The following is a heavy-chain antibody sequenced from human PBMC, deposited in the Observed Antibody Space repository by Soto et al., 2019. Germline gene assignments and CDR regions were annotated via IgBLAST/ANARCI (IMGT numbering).Heavy chain of an antibody. D-gene: IGHD6-13*01. CDR1: GFTFSTYW. J-gene: IGHJ4*02. V-gene: IGHV3-74*01. CDR2: ITSDGTIT. Sequence: EVQLVESGGGLVQPGGSLRLSCAASGFTFSTYWMHWVRQAPGKGLVWVSHITSDGTITTYADSVKGRFTISRDNVKNTLSLQMNSLRAEDTAMYYCARGAGGFDYWGQGTLVTVSS. CDR3: ARGAGGFDY.